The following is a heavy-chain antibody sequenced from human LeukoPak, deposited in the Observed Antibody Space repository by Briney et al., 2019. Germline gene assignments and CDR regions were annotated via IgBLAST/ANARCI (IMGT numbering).Heavy chain of an antibody. D-gene: IGHD3-22*01. CDR2: ISGSGGST. CDR3: AKHSLPYDSSGFFDY. J-gene: IGHJ4*02. CDR1: GFTFSSYA. Sequence: GGSLRLSCAASGFTFSSYAMSWVRQAPGKGLEWVSAISGSGGSTYYADSVKGRFTISRDNSKNTLHLQMNSLRAEDTAVYYCAKHSLPYDSSGFFDYWGQGTLVTVSS. V-gene: IGHV3-23*01.